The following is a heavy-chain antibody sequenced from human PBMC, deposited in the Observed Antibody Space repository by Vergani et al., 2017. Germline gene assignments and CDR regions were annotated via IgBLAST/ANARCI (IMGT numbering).Heavy chain of an antibody. Sequence: ESGGGLVQPGGSLRLSCAASGFTFSSYAMSWVRQAPGKGLEWLALIDWDDDKYYSTSLKTRLTISKDTSKNQVVLTMTNMDPVDTATYYCARATYYYDSSGYYRFDYWGQGTLVTVSS. D-gene: IGHD3-22*01. CDR2: IDWDDDK. J-gene: IGHJ4*02. CDR3: ARATYYYDSSGYYRFDY. CDR1: GFTFSSYAM. V-gene: IGHV2-70*20.